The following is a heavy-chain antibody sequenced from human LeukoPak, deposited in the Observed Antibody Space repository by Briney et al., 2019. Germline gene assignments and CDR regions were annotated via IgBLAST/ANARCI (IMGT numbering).Heavy chain of an antibody. D-gene: IGHD6-25*01. J-gene: IGHJ6*03. V-gene: IGHV3-21*01. CDR2: ISTVSTYK. CDR3: ARDGSGFYLYYYIDV. CDR1: GLTFTDYS. Sequence: GGSLRHSCAASGLTFTDYSMTWVRQAPGKGLEWVSSISTVSTYKFYSDSVKGRFTTSRDNAKNILYLQMSSLSAEDTAVYYCARDGSGFYLYYYIDVWGRGTPVTVSS.